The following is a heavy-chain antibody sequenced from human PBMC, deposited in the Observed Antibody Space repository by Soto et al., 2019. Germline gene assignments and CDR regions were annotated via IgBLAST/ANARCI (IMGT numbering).Heavy chain of an antibody. CDR3: AREWSAAGHFYGMGV. Sequence: SSVKVSCKTSGYTFTSYYINWVRQAPGQGLEWVGWMNTNSDDTRSAQKFRGRLTLTRDKSMRAVYMKLSNLRPDDTAVYYCAREWSAAGHFYGMGVWGQGTTVTVSS. CDR2: MNTNSDDT. D-gene: IGHD6-13*01. CDR1: GYTFTSYY. J-gene: IGHJ6*02. V-gene: IGHV1-8*01.